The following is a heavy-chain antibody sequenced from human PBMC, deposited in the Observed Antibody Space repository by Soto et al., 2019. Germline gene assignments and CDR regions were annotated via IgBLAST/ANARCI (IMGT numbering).Heavy chain of an antibody. D-gene: IGHD6-19*01. V-gene: IGHV1-69*01. CDR3: AKVRYSSPMGYYYGMDV. J-gene: IGHJ6*02. Sequence: QVQLEQSGGEVKKPGSSVKVSCKASGVTFSKFIMTWVRQAPGLGLEWVGGIIPIFGTANYAQKFQGRVTLPADESTSTSYLEVSNLRSEDTAVYYCAKVRYSSPMGYYYGMDVWGQGTAVTVSS. CDR1: GVTFSKFI. CDR2: IIPIFGTA.